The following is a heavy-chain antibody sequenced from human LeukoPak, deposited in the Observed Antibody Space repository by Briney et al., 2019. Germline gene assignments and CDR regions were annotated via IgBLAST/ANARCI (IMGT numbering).Heavy chain of an antibody. D-gene: IGHD5-12*01. CDR3: ATTAGRWLLLGNDY. V-gene: IGHV3-48*03. CDR2: ISSSGSTI. J-gene: IGHJ4*02. Sequence: SGGSLRLSCAASGFTFSSYEMNWLRQAPGKGLEWVSYISSSGSTIYYADSVKGRFTISRDNAKNSLYLQMNSLRAEDTAVYYCATTAGRWLLLGNDYWGQGTLVTVSS. CDR1: GFTFSSYE.